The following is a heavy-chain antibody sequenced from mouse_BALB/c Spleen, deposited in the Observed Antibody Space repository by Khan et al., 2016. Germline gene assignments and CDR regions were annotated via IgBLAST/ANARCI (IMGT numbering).Heavy chain of an antibody. CDR1: GYTFTDYV. V-gene: IGHV1-77*01. Sequence: QVQLQQSGPELVKPGASVKMSCKASGYTFTDYVISWVKQRTGQGLEWIGEIYPGSGSTYYNEKFKGKATLTADKSSNTAYMQLSSLTSEDSAVYFCARWGTTAGDAMDYWGQGTSVTVSS. CDR3: ARWGTTAGDAMDY. CDR2: IYPGSGST. D-gene: IGHD1-2*01. J-gene: IGHJ4*01.